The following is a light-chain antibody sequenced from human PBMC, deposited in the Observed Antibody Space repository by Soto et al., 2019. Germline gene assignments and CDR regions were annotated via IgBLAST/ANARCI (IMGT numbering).Light chain of an antibody. CDR2: EVS. V-gene: IGLV2-23*02. CDR3: CSYGGSRAV. Sequence: QSALTQPASVSGSPGQSITISCTGTSSDVGSHNLVSWYQQHPGQAPKLMIYEVSKRPLGVSTRFSASKSGNTASLTISGLHADDEADYYCCSYGGSRAVFGGGTQLTVL. J-gene: IGLJ7*01. CDR1: SSDVGSHNL.